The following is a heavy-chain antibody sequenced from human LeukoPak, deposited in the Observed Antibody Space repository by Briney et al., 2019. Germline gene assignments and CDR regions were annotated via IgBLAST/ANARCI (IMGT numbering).Heavy chain of an antibody. CDR2: ISGSGGST. Sequence: PGGSLRLSCAASGFNFNTYGMSWVRQAPGKGLEWVSVISGSGGSTTYADSVKGRFTISRDNSKDTLYLQMNSLRAEDTAMYYCAKDDDWGRFNHWGQGTLVTVSS. J-gene: IGHJ1*01. D-gene: IGHD3-16*01. CDR3: AKDDDWGRFNH. CDR1: GFNFNTYG. V-gene: IGHV3-23*01.